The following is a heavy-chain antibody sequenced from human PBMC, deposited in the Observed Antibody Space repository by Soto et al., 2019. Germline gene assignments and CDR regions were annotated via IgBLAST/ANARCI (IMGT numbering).Heavy chain of an antibody. Sequence: ASVKVSCKASGYTFTRYGISWVRQAPGQGLEWMGWISGYNGDTNYAQKFQGRVTMTVDTSTTTASMELTSLTSDDRAVYYCAKNGQPPYYYYGMDVWGQGTTVTVSS. CDR1: GYTFTRYG. J-gene: IGHJ6*02. CDR2: ISGYNGDT. V-gene: IGHV1-18*01. CDR3: AKNGQPPYYYYGMDV. D-gene: IGHD2-8*01.